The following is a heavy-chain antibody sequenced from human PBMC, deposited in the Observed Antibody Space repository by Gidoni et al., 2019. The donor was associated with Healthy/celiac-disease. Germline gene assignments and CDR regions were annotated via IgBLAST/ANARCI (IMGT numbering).Heavy chain of an antibody. CDR3: ARFPDSPEAMVGAFDY. Sequence: EVQLVESGGGLIQPGGSLRLSCAASGFTVSSNYMSWVRQAPGKGLEWVSVIYSGGSTYYADSVKGRFTISRDNSKNTLYLQMNSLRAEDTAVYYCARFPDSPEAMVGAFDYWGQGTLVTVSS. CDR2: IYSGGST. V-gene: IGHV3-53*01. CDR1: GFTVSSNY. D-gene: IGHD3-10*01. J-gene: IGHJ4*02.